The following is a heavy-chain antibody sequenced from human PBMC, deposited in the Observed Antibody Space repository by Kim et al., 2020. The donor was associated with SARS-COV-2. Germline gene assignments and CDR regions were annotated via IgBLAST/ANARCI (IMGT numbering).Heavy chain of an antibody. J-gene: IGHJ4*02. CDR2: ISSSGSTI. D-gene: IGHD3-3*01. Sequence: GGSLRLSRAASGFTFSDYYMSWIRQAPGKGLEWVSYISSSGSTIYYADSVKGRFTISRDNAKNSLYLQMNSLRAEDTAVYYCARIFTSFHPEIDYWGQGTLVTVSS. CDR3: ARIFTSFHPEIDY. CDR1: GFTFSDYY. V-gene: IGHV3-11*01.